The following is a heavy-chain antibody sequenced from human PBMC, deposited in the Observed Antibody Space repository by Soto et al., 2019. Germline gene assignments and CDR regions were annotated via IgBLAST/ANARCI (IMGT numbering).Heavy chain of an antibody. V-gene: IGHV3-30*02. CDR2: IWYDGSKK. CDR3: AKVKEPVPFFDY. CDR1: GLNFNNYG. Sequence: GGSLRLSCAASGLNFNNYGMHWVRQAPGKGLEWVAFIWYDGSKKYYADSAKGRFTISRDNSKNTLYLQMNSLRAEDTAVYYCAKVKEPVPFFDYWGQGALVTVSS. D-gene: IGHD6-6*01. J-gene: IGHJ4*02.